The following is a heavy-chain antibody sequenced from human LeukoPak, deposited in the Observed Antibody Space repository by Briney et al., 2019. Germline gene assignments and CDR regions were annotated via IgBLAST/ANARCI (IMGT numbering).Heavy chain of an antibody. V-gene: IGHV1-8*01. CDR2: MNPNSGNT. Sequence: ASVKVSCKASGYTFTSYDINWVRQATGQGLEWMGWMNPNSGNTGYAQKFQGRVTMTRNTSISAAYMELSSLRSEDTAVYYCARGISSWISYNPLLDYWGQGTLVTVSS. CDR1: GYTFTSYD. D-gene: IGHD6-13*01. J-gene: IGHJ4*02. CDR3: ARGISSWISYNPLLDY.